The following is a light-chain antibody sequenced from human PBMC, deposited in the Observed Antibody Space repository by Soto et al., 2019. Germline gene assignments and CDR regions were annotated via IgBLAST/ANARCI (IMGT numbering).Light chain of an antibody. CDR1: QSVSTN. Sequence: EIVLTQSPATLSLSPGERATLSCRASQSVSTNLAWYQQKPGQAPRLLIYGASTRATGIPARFSGSGSGTEFTLTINSLQSEDFVVYYCQQYDNWPPTFGQGTRLEIK. J-gene: IGKJ5*01. CDR2: GAS. CDR3: QQYDNWPPT. V-gene: IGKV3D-15*01.